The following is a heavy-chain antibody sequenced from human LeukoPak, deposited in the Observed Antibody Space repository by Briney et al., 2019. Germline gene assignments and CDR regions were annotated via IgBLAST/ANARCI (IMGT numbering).Heavy chain of an antibody. Sequence: KPSETLSLTCTVSGGSISGSSYYWGWIRQPPGKGLEWIGNIYYSGSTYYNPSLKSRVTISVDTSKNQFSLKLSSVTASDTAVYYCARDPQGSVDYFDYWGQGTLVTVSS. V-gene: IGHV4-39*01. CDR1: GGSISGSSYY. CDR2: IYYSGST. J-gene: IGHJ4*02. D-gene: IGHD1-26*01. CDR3: ARDPQGSVDYFDY.